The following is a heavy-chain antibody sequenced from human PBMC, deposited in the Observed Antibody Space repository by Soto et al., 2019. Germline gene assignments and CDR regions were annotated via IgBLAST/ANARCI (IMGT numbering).Heavy chain of an antibody. CDR2: IYPGDSDT. CDR3: ARHEGQDSSGYSNDYYYGMDV. Sequence: GESLKISCKGSGYSFTSYWIGWVRQMPGKGLEWMGIIYPGDSDTRYSPSFQGQVTISADKPISTAYLQWSSLKASDTAIYYCARHEGQDSSGYSNDYYYGMDVWGQGTTVTVSS. V-gene: IGHV5-51*01. CDR1: GYSFTSYW. D-gene: IGHD3-22*01. J-gene: IGHJ6*02.